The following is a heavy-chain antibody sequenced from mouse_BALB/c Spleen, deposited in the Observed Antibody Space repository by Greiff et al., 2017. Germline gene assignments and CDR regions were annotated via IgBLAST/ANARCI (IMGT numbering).Heavy chain of an antibody. Sequence: QVTLKVSGPGILQPSQTLSLTCSFSGFSLSTSGMGVSWIRQPSGKGLEWLAHIYWDDDKRYNPSLKSRLTISKDTSSNQVFLKITSVDTADTATYYCARRANPITTVVGDWYFDVWGAGTTVTVSS. CDR3: ARRANPITTVVGDWYFDV. J-gene: IGHJ1*01. CDR2: IYWDDDK. V-gene: IGHV8-12*01. CDR1: GFSLSTSGMG. D-gene: IGHD1-1*01.